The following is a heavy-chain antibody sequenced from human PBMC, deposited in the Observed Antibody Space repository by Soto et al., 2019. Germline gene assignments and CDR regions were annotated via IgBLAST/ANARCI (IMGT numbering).Heavy chain of an antibody. CDR1: GGSISNYY. V-gene: IGHV4-59*01. J-gene: IGHJ6*02. D-gene: IGHD6-19*01. CDR3: ARGVAGTSYGMDV. CDR2: IFHIGST. Sequence: QVQLQESGPGLVKPSETLSLTCTVSGGSISNYYWKWIRQPPGKGLEWIGYIFHIGSTNYNPSLKSRVNISLDTTKNQFSLKLSSVTAADTAVYYCARGVAGTSYGMDVWGQGTTVTVSS.